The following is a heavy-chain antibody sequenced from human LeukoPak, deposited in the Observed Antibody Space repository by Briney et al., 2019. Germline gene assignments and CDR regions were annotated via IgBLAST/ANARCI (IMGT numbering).Heavy chain of an antibody. V-gene: IGHV4-4*09. CDR2: IYNSGIT. CDR3: ARHGDVRYFDWLKDGFDY. Sequence: SETLSLTCTVFGGSISSYYWSWIRKPPGKGLEWIGYIYNSGITNKNPSLKSRVTISGDTSKNQFSLKLSSVTAADTAVYYCARHGDVRYFDWLKDGFDYWGQGTLVSVSS. J-gene: IGHJ4*02. CDR1: GGSISSYY. D-gene: IGHD3-9*01.